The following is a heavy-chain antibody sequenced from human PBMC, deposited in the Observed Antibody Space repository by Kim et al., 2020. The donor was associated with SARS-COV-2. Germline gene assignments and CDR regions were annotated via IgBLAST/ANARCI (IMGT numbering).Heavy chain of an antibody. D-gene: IGHD6-19*01. Sequence: NDYGVSVKSRITINPDTSKTQISLQLSSVTPEDTAVYYCARQSSGWNYDYWGQGTLVIVSS. CDR2: N. CDR3: ARQSSGWNYDY. J-gene: IGHJ4*02. V-gene: IGHV6-1*01.